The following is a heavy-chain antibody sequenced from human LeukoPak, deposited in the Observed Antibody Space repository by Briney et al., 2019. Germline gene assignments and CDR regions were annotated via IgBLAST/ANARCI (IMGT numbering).Heavy chain of an antibody. J-gene: IGHJ3*02. Sequence: PGGSLRLSCAASGFTFSSYGMHWVRQAPGKGLEWVAVISYDGSNKYYADSVKGRFTISRDNSKNTLYLQMNSLRAEDTAVYYCVRTFDIWGQGTMVTVSS. CDR2: ISYDGSNK. CDR3: VRTFDI. V-gene: IGHV3-30*03. CDR1: GFTFSSYG.